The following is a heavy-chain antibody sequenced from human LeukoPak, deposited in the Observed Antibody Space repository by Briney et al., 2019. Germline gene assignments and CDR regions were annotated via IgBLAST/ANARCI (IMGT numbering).Heavy chain of an antibody. CDR2: INDSGTT. Sequence: PSETLSLTCAVYGGSFSGYYWSWIRQPPGEGLQWIGEINDSGTTNCNPPLKSRVTLSIDTSKNQFSLRLSSVTAADTAFYYCARRLVDSSDAQVGDDWGQGTLVTVSS. J-gene: IGHJ4*02. CDR1: GGSFSGYY. V-gene: IGHV4-34*01. CDR3: ARRLVDSSDAQVGDD. D-gene: IGHD3-22*01.